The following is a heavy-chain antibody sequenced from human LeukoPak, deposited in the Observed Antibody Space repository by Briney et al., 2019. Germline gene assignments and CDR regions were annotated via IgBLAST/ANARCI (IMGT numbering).Heavy chain of an antibody. D-gene: IGHD6-19*01. J-gene: IGHJ4*02. CDR1: GYTFLRYA. CDR2: ISTYNGDT. V-gene: IGHV1-18*01. Sequence: GASVKDSCTCAGYTFLRYAINGVGRAPGQGLEWMGWISTYNGDTKYAQKLQGRVTMTTDTSTSTAYMELRSLRSDDTAVYYCARDPSNTSGWSTSLHYWGQGILVTVSS. CDR3: ARDPSNTSGWSTSLHY.